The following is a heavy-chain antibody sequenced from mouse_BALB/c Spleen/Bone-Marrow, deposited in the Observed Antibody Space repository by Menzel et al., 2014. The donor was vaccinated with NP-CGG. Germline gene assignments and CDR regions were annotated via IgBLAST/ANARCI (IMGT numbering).Heavy chain of an antibody. D-gene: IGHD2-13*01. CDR3: ARRDYSFAY. CDR2: INPGSGGT. J-gene: IGHJ3*01. Sequence: QVQQQQPGAELVRPGTSVKVSCKASGYAFTNYLIEWVKQRPGQGLEWIGVINPGSGGTNYNEKFKGKATLTADKSSSTAYMQLSSLTSDDSAVYFCARRDYSFAYWGQGTLVTVSA. CDR1: GYAFTNYL. V-gene: IGHV1-54*01.